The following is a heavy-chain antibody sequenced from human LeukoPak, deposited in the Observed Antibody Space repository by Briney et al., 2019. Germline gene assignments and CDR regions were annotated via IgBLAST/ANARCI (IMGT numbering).Heavy chain of an antibody. CDR3: ARSSRKSGSHY. V-gene: IGHV1-69*13. CDR1: GGTFSIYA. Sequence: SVKVSFKASGGTFSIYAISWVRQTPGQGLEWMGGIIPIFGTANYTQKFQGRVTITADESTSTAYMELSSLRSEDTAVYYCARSSRKSGSHYWGQGTLVTVSS. CDR2: IIPIFGTA. J-gene: IGHJ4*02. D-gene: IGHD1-26*01.